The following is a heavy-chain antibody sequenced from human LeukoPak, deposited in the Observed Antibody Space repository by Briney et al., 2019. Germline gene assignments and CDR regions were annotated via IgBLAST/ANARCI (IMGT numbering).Heavy chain of an antibody. CDR1: GFTFRGYW. J-gene: IGHJ4*02. V-gene: IGHV3-7*01. CDR3: ATSVWHDY. CDR2: IKQDGSDK. D-gene: IGHD6-19*01. Sequence: GGSLRLSCAASGFTFRGYWMSWVRQAPGKGLEWVANIKQDGSDKYYVDSVKGRFTISRDNAKNSLYLQMNSLRAEDTAVYYCATSVWHDYWGQGTLVTVSS.